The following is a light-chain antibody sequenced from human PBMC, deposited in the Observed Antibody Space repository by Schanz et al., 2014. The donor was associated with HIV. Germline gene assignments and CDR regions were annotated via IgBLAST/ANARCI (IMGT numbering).Light chain of an antibody. V-gene: IGKV3-20*01. CDR1: QSVSGSY. Sequence: EIVLTQSPGTLSLSPGDRVTLSCRASQSVSGSYLAWYQQKPGQALRLLIFGASIRAAGIPDRISGSGSGTDFTLTISRLEPEDFAVYYCQQYGSSPWTFGQGTKVEIK. J-gene: IGKJ1*01. CDR2: GAS. CDR3: QQYGSSPWT.